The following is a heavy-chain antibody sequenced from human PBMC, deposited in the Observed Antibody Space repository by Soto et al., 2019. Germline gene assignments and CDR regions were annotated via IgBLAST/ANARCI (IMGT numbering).Heavy chain of an antibody. Sequence: QITLNESGPTVVRPTETLTLTCRFSGFSLTTSGVGVGWIRQSPGKAPEWLALIYWDDDKRYSASLKSRLTISKDTSKNPLVLTVSDLDPTETATYYCAHRVLRTVFGLVTTTAIYFDFWGQGTPVAVSS. CDR1: GFSLTTSGVG. V-gene: IGHV2-5*02. CDR3: AHRVLRTVFGLVTTTAIYFDF. D-gene: IGHD3-3*01. CDR2: IYWDDDK. J-gene: IGHJ4*02.